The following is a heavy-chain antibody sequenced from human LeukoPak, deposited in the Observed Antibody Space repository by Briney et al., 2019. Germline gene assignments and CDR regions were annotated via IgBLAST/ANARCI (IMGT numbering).Heavy chain of an antibody. Sequence: GGPLRLSCTASGFTVSSYEMNWVRQAPGKGLEWFSYISSSGSTIYYADSVKGRFTISRDNAKNSLYLQMNSLRAEETAVYYCARDDLFDYWGQETLVTVSS. J-gene: IGHJ4*02. CDR1: GFTVSSYE. V-gene: IGHV3-48*03. CDR2: ISSSGSTI. CDR3: ARDDLFDY.